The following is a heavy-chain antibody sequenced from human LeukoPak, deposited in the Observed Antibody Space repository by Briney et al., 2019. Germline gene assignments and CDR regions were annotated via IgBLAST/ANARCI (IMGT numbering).Heavy chain of an antibody. CDR3: ARVSVVTKIGVGGGAFDI. CDR2: IIPIFRTP. J-gene: IGHJ3*02. D-gene: IGHD3-22*01. V-gene: IGHV1-69*13. Sequence: ASVKVSCKASGGTFSSYAFSWVRQGPGQGPEWMGGIIPIFRTPNYAPNFQGRVTITADESSNTAYMELSSLRSEDTAVYYCARVSVVTKIGVGGGAFDIWGQGTMVTVSS. CDR1: GGTFSSYA.